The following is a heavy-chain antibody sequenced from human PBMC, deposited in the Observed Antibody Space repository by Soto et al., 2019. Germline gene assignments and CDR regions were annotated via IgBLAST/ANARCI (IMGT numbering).Heavy chain of an antibody. CDR2: IYYSGST. CDR3: ARAYQLLRYNWFDP. CDR1: GGSISSSSYY. J-gene: IGHJ5*02. D-gene: IGHD2-2*01. V-gene: IGHV4-39*01. Sequence: QLQLQESGPGLVKPSETLSLTCTVSGGSISSSSYYWGWIRQPPGKGLEWIGSIYYSGSTYYNPSRKSRVTISVDTSKNQFSLKLSSVTAADTAVYYCARAYQLLRYNWFDPWGQGTLVTVSS.